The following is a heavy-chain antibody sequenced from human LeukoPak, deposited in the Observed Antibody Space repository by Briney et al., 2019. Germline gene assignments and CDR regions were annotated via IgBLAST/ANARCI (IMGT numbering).Heavy chain of an antibody. Sequence: GWSLRLSCAASGFTFSIYAMHWVRQAPGKGLEYVSAISDEGGSTYYANSVKGRFTISRDNSKNTLFLQMDSLRADDMAVYYCARVDSTGWDDAFDYWGQGTLVTVSS. CDR3: ARVDSTGWDDAFDY. D-gene: IGHD2-8*02. V-gene: IGHV3-64*01. CDR1: GFTFSIYA. J-gene: IGHJ4*02. CDR2: ISDEGGST.